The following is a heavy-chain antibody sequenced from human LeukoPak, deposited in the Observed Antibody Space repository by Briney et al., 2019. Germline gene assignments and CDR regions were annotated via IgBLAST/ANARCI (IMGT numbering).Heavy chain of an antibody. D-gene: IGHD3-22*01. V-gene: IGHV1-24*01. Sequence: ASVKVSCKVSGYTLTELSMHWVRQAPGKGLEWMGGFDPEDGETIYAQKFQGRVTMTEDTSTDTAYMELSSLRSEDTAVYYCATISGSLNYFDYWGQGTLVTVSS. CDR2: FDPEDGET. J-gene: IGHJ4*02. CDR1: GYTLTELS. CDR3: ATISGSLNYFDY.